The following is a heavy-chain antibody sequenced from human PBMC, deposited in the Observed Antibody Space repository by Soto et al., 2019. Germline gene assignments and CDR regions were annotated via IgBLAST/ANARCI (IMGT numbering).Heavy chain of an antibody. Sequence: PSQTLSLTGDISGDSVSSNSAAWNWIRQSPSRGLEWLGRTYYRSKWYNDYAVSVKSRITINPDTSKNQFSLQLNSVTPEDTAVYYSARFLFPAAENWFDPWGQGTLVTVSS. CDR3: ARFLFPAAENWFDP. J-gene: IGHJ5*02. V-gene: IGHV6-1*01. CDR2: TYYRSKWYN. CDR1: GDSVSSNSAA.